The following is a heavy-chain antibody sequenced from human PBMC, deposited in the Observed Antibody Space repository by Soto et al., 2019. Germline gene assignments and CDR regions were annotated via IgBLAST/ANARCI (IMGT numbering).Heavy chain of an antibody. V-gene: IGHV4-59*08. CDR3: ARHAINTLVYMDV. Sequence: PSETLSLTCTVSGGSISSYYWSWIRQPPGKGLEWIGYIYYSGSTNYNPSLKSRVTISVDTSKNQFSLKLSSVTAADTAVYYCARHAINTLVYMDVWGKGTTVTVSS. CDR1: GGSISSYY. CDR2: IYYSGST. J-gene: IGHJ6*03.